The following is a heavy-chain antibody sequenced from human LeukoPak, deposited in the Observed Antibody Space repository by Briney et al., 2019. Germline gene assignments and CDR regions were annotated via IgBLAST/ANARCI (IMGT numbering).Heavy chain of an antibody. J-gene: IGHJ4*02. D-gene: IGHD3-22*01. CDR1: GFAFSSYA. CDR3: AKDNPGYYDSSGYYYPSVFDY. Sequence: GGSLRLSCAASGFAFSSYAMSWVRQAPGKGLEWVSAISGSGGSTYYADSVKGRFTISRDNSKNTLYLQMNSLRAEDTAVYYCAKDNPGYYDSSGYYYPSVFDYWGQGTLVTVSS. CDR2: ISGSGGST. V-gene: IGHV3-23*01.